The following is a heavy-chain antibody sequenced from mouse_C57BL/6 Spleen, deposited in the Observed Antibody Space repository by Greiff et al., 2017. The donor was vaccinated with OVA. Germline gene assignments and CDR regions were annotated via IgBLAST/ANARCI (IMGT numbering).Heavy chain of an antibody. D-gene: IGHD1-1*01. V-gene: IGHV1-18*01. J-gene: IGHJ2*01. CDR2: INPNNGGT. CDR1: GYTFTDSN. CDR3: ASSVAHYSGSRRSYFDY. Sequence: VQLQQSGPELVKPGASVKIPCKASGYTFTDSNMDWVKQSHGKSLEWIGDINPNNGGTIYNQKFKGKATLTVDKSSSTAYMALRSLQSEDTSFYSCASSVAHYSGSRRSYFDYWGPGTTLPVSS.